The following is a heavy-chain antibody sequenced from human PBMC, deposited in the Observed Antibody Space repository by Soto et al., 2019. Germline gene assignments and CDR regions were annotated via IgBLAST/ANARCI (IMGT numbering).Heavy chain of an antibody. D-gene: IGHD6-19*01. J-gene: IGHJ4*02. Sequence: PXGSLRLPCAASGFTFSSYRMNWVRQAPGKGLEWVSSISSSSSYIYYADSVKGRFTISRDNAKNSLYLQMNSLRAEDTAVYYCERELGQWPGGSWGQGTLVTVSS. CDR2: ISSSSSYI. CDR3: ERELGQWPGGS. CDR1: GFTFSSYR. V-gene: IGHV3-21*01.